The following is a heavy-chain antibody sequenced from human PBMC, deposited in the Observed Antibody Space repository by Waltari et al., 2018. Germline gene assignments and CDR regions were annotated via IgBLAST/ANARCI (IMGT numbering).Heavy chain of an antibody. CDR1: GFSVSDNY. J-gene: IGHJ5*02. V-gene: IGHV3-53*01. CDR2: IYRGGTT. D-gene: IGHD2-21*01. Sequence: EVHLVESGGGLIQPGGSLRLSCAASGFSVSDNYLSWVHQAPGKGLEWVSAIYRGGTTYYGDSVKGRFTLSRDNSKNTLDLQMHSLRIEDTAVYYCTTEFIPNWFETWGPGTLVTVSS. CDR3: TTEFIPNWFET.